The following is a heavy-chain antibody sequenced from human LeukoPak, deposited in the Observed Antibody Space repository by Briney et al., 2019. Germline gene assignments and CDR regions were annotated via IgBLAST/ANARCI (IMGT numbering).Heavy chain of an antibody. Sequence: GASVKVSCKASGYTFTSHGIRWVRQAPGQGLEWMGWISAYNGNTNYAQKLQGRVTMTTDTPTSTAYMELRSLRSDDTAVYYCARDQCSGGSCYLFAIADYWGQGTLVTVSS. D-gene: IGHD2-15*01. CDR3: ARDQCSGGSCYLFAIADY. V-gene: IGHV1-18*01. CDR2: ISAYNGNT. CDR1: GYTFTSHG. J-gene: IGHJ4*02.